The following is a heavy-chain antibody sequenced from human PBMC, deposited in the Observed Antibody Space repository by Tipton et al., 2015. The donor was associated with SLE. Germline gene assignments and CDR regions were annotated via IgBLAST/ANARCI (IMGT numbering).Heavy chain of an antibody. CDR1: GASITTEGYY. V-gene: IGHV4-61*08. CDR2: IYYSGSA. J-gene: IGHJ4*02. Sequence: TLSLTCVVSGASITTEGYYWSWIRQSPGKGLEWIGYIYYSGSANYNPSLKSRVTISVDTSKNQFSLKLSSVTAADTAVYYCARNYYDSSPVLLWGYWGQGTLATVSS. D-gene: IGHD3-22*01. CDR3: ARNYYDSSPVLLWGY.